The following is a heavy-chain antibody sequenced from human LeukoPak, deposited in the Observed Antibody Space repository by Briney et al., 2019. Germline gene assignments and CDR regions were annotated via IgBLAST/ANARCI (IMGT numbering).Heavy chain of an antibody. CDR3: ARDSIAAAGTRWFDP. D-gene: IGHD6-13*01. Sequence: ASVRVSCKASGYTFTSYGISWVRQAPGQGLEWMGWISAYNGNTNYAQKLQGRVTMTTDTSTSTAYMELRSLRSDDTAVYYCARDSIAAAGTRWFDPWGQGTLVTVSS. CDR1: GYTFTSYG. CDR2: ISAYNGNT. J-gene: IGHJ5*02. V-gene: IGHV1-18*04.